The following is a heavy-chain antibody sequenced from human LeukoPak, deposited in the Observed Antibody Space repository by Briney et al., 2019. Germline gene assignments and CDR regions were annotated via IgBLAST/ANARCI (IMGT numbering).Heavy chain of an antibody. CDR1: GGSISSNY. Sequence: PSETLSLTCTVSGGSISSNYWSWIRQPPGKGLEWIGYISHSGSSNYNPSLKSRVTISVDTSKNQFSLKLSSVTAADTAVYYCARPGYSYGFFDYWGQGTLVTVSS. CDR3: ARPGYSYGFFDY. V-gene: IGHV4-59*12. D-gene: IGHD5-18*01. J-gene: IGHJ4*02. CDR2: ISHSGSS.